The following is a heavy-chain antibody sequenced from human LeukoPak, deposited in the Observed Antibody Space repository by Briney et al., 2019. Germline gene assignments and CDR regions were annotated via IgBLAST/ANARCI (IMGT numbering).Heavy chain of an antibody. CDR1: GFTFSSNL. CDR2: INPDGTTK. J-gene: IGHJ5*02. CDR3: ARGDFNTGCWFDP. Sequence: GGSLRLSCAASGFTFSSNLMSWVRQAAGKGLEWVANINPDGTTKLYVGSGTGRFTISRDNARNSLYLEMNRLRDEDTAVYFCARGDFNTGCWFDPWGQGTRVTVSS. V-gene: IGHV3-7*01. D-gene: IGHD1-14*01.